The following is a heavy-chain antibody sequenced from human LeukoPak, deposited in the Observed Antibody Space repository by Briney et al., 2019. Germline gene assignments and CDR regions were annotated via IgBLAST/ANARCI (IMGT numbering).Heavy chain of an antibody. V-gene: IGHV3-74*01. CDR2: INSDGSST. CDR3: AKVVVVAATQFDY. D-gene: IGHD2-15*01. J-gene: IGHJ4*02. Sequence: GGSLRLSCAASGFTFSSYWMHWVRQAPGKGLVWVSRINSDGSSTSYADSVKGRFTISRDNAKNTLYLQMNSLRAEDTAVYYCAKVVVVAATQFDYWGQGTLVTVSS. CDR1: GFTFSSYW.